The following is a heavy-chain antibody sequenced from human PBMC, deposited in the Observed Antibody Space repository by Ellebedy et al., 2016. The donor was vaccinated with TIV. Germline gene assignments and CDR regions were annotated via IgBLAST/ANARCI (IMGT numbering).Heavy chain of an antibody. J-gene: IGHJ6*02. CDR3: ARWSRVRGVTDYYYYYGMDV. Sequence: GSLRLSCTVSGGSISSYYWSWIRQPAGKGLEWIGHIYTSGSTNYNPSLKSRVTMSVDTSTNQFSLKLSSFTDAETAVYYCARWSRVRGVTDYYYYYGMDVWGQGTTVTVSS. CDR2: IYTSGST. D-gene: IGHD3-10*01. CDR1: GGSISSYY. V-gene: IGHV4-4*07.